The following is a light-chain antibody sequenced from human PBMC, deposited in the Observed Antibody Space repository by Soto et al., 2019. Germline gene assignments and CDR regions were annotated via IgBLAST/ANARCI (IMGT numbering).Light chain of an antibody. CDR2: DAS. CDR1: QSVSTY. J-gene: IGKJ4*01. V-gene: IGKV3-11*01. Sequence: EIVLTQSPATLSLSPGERATLSCRASQSVSTYLAWYQQKPGQAPRLLIYDASTRATGIPARFSGSGSGTDFTLTIISLEPEDFAVYYCQQRSNWPPLTFGGGTKVEIK. CDR3: QQRSNWPPLT.